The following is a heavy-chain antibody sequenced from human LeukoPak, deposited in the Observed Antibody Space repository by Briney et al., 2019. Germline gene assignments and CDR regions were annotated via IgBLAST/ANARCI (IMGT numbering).Heavy chain of an antibody. CDR2: IYYSGTT. Sequence: PSETLSLTCTVSGASISISYWSWIRQPPGEGLEWIGYIYYSGTTKYNPSLRSRVTISIDTSKNQFSLKVNSVTSADTAVYYCARGQPQRYNSDWYVNWFDPWGQGTLVSVSS. J-gene: IGHJ5*02. CDR1: GASISISY. V-gene: IGHV4-59*01. CDR3: ARGQPQRYNSDWYVNWFDP. D-gene: IGHD6-19*01.